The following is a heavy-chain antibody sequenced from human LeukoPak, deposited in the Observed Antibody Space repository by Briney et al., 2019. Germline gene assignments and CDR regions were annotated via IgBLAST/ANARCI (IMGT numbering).Heavy chain of an antibody. D-gene: IGHD5-24*01. CDR2: ISYDGSNK. CDR3: AHGGRWLQLDY. Sequence: GGSLRLSCAASGFTFSSYGMHWVRQAPGKGLEWVAVISYDGSNKYYADSVKGRFTISRDNSKNTLYLQMNSLRAEDTAVYYCAHGGRWLQLDYWGQGTLVTVFS. V-gene: IGHV3-30*03. J-gene: IGHJ4*02. CDR1: GFTFSSYG.